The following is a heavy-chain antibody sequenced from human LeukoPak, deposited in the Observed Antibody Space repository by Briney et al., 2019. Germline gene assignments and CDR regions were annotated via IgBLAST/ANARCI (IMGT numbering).Heavy chain of an antibody. CDR3: ATEAIVVVTARDYWYFDL. Sequence: ASVKVSCKASGGTFSSYAFSWVRQAPGQGLEWMGRIIPILNIANYAQKFQDRVTITADKSTTTAYMELSSLRSEDTAVYYCATEAIVVVTARDYWYFDLWGRGTLVTVSS. D-gene: IGHD2-21*02. CDR2: IIPILNIA. J-gene: IGHJ2*01. CDR1: GGTFSSYA. V-gene: IGHV1-69*04.